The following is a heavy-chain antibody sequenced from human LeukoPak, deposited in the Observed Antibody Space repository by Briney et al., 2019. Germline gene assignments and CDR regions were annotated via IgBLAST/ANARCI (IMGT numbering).Heavy chain of an antibody. Sequence: PGGSLRLSCAASGFTVSSNYMSWVRQAPGKGLEWVSVIYSGGSTYYADSVKGRFTISRHNSKNTLYLQMNSLRAEDTAVYYCARARDCGGDCYSYAFDIWGQGTIVTVSS. CDR3: ARARDCGGDCYSYAFDI. CDR2: IYSGGST. CDR1: GFTVSSNY. V-gene: IGHV3-53*04. J-gene: IGHJ3*02. D-gene: IGHD2-21*02.